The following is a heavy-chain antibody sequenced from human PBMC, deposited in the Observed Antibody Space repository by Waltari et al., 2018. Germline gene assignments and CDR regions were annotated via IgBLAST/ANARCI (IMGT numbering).Heavy chain of an antibody. D-gene: IGHD6-13*01. J-gene: IGHJ4*02. CDR1: GGSISSSSYY. CDR3: ARVGAAAGTGGY. Sequence: QLQLQESGPGLVKPSETLSLTCTVSGGSISSSSYYWGWIRQPPGKGLEWIGSIYYSGSTYYNPSLKSRVTISVDTSKNQFSLKLSSVTAADTAVYYCARVGAAAGTGGYWGQGTLVTVSS. V-gene: IGHV4-39*07. CDR2: IYYSGST.